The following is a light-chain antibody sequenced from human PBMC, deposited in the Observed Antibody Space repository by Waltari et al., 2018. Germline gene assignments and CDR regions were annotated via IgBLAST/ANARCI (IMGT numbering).Light chain of an antibody. J-gene: IGKJ5*01. Sequence: DIQMTQSPSSLSASVGDRVTITCQASQDINNYLNWYQQKPGKAPKLLICDASNLETGVPSRFSGSGSGTDFTFTISSLQPEDIATYYCQQYDNVPPDTFGQGTRLEIK. CDR2: DAS. CDR3: QQYDNVPPDT. CDR1: QDINNY. V-gene: IGKV1-33*01.